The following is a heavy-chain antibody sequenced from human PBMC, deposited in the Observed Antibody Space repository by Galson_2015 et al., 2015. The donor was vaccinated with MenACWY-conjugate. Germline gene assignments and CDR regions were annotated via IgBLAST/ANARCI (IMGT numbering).Heavy chain of an antibody. J-gene: IGHJ4*03. CDR1: GGSISSYY. CDR2: IYYSGGT. D-gene: IGHD4-17*01. Sequence: LSLTCTVSGGSISSYYWSWIRQPPGKGLEWIGYIYYSGGTNYNPSLKSRVTISVDTSKNQFSLKLSSVTAADTAVYYCARNENDYGDYLTYFDYWGQGTTVTVSS. V-gene: IGHV4-59*12. CDR3: ARNENDYGDYLTYFDY.